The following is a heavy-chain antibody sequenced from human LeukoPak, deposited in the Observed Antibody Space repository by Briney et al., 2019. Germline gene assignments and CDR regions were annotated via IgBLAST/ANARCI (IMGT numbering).Heavy chain of an antibody. D-gene: IGHD6-19*01. CDR2: ISNSGDIT. CDR3: SKAAQWLDAFDI. V-gene: IGHV3-23*01. CDR1: GFTFSSYA. J-gene: IGHJ3*02. Sequence: PGGSLRLSCAASGFTFSSYAMSWVRQAPGKGLEWVSAISNSGDITYYADSVKGRFTISRDNSKNTLYLQMNSLRAEDTAVYYCSKAAQWLDAFDIWGQGTMVTVSS.